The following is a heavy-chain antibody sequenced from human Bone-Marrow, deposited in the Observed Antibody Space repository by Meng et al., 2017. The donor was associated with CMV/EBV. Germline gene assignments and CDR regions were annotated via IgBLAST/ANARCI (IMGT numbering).Heavy chain of an antibody. V-gene: IGHV6-1*01. J-gene: IGHJ4*02. D-gene: IGHD3-22*01. CDR1: SSNSAA. Sequence: SSNSAAWNWIRQSPSRGLEWLGRTYYRSKWYNDYAVSVKSRITINPDTSKNQFSLQPNSVTPEDTAVYYCAREVDYYYDSSGYYPYWGQGTLVTVSS. CDR3: AREVDYYYDSSGYYPY. CDR2: TYYRSKWYN.